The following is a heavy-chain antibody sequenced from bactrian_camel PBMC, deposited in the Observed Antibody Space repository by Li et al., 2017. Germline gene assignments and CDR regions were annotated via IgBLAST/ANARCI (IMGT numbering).Heavy chain of an antibody. CDR1: GHDYTNC. J-gene: IGHJ4*01. V-gene: IGHV3-3*01. D-gene: IGHD2*01. CDR3: AAVNSPPPVSVLCSRGYHSSYSTRIKY. Sequence: HVQLVESGGGSVQAGGSLTLSCSVSGHDYTNCMGWFREAPGREREGVAALVPYGSSTTREGGGSTSYNDAVKGRFTISQDNAKNAVYLQMNLLKPEDTGVYYCAAVNSPPPVSVLCSRGYHSSYSTRIKYWGQGTQVTVS. CDR2: SSTTREGGGST.